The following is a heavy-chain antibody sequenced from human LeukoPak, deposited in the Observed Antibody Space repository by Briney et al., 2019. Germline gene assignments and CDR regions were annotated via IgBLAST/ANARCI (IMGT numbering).Heavy chain of an antibody. CDR2: INHSGST. D-gene: IGHD3-9*01. Sequence: SETLSLTCAVYGGSFSGYYWSWIRQPPGKGLEWIGEINHSGSTNYNPSLKSRVTISVDTSKNQFSLKLSSVTAADTAVYYCARGFKLGGLRYFDYGSLFDYWGQGTLVTVSS. CDR3: ARGFKLGGLRYFDYGSLFDY. CDR1: GGSFSGYY. J-gene: IGHJ4*02. V-gene: IGHV4-34*01.